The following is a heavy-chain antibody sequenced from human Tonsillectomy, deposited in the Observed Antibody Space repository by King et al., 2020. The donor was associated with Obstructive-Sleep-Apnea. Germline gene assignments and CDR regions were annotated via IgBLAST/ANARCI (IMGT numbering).Heavy chain of an antibody. V-gene: IGHV1-69*10. D-gene: IGHD3-10*01. CDR2: IIPILGIA. Sequence: QLVQSGAEVKKPGSSVKVSCKASGGTFSSYAISWVRQAPGQGLEWMGGIIPILGIANYAQKFQGRVTITADKSTSTAYMELSSLRSEDTAVYYCAREGAMVRGVSELIWFDPWGQGTLVTVSS. CDR3: AREGAMVRGVSELIWFDP. CDR1: GGTFSSYA. J-gene: IGHJ5*02.